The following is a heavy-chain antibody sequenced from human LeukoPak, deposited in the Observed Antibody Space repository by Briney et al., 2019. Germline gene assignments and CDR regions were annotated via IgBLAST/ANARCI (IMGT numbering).Heavy chain of an antibody. CDR2: IKQDGSEK. Sequence: GGSLRLSCAGSGFTISSYWMTWVRQAPGKGLEWVANIKQDGSEKYYVDSVKGRFTISRDNAKKSVYLQMNSLRAEDTAVYYCTRDEEGSSWYEWGQGALVTVSS. D-gene: IGHD6-13*01. CDR3: TRDEEGSSWYE. CDR1: GFTISSYW. J-gene: IGHJ4*02. V-gene: IGHV3-7*01.